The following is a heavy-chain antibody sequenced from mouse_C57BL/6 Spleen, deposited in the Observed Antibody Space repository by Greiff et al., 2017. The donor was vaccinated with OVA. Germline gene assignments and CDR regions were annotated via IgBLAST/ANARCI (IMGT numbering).Heavy chain of an antibody. CDR3: ARGSNPYAMDY. V-gene: IGHV1-52*01. CDR2: IDPSDSET. J-gene: IGHJ4*01. D-gene: IGHD2-5*01. Sequence: QVQLQQSGAELVRPGSSVKLSCKASGYTFTSYWMHWVKQRPIQGLEWIGNIDPSDSETHYNQKFKDKATLTVDKSSSTAYMQLSSLTSEDSAVYYCARGSNPYAMDYWGQGTSVTVSS. CDR1: GYTFTSYW.